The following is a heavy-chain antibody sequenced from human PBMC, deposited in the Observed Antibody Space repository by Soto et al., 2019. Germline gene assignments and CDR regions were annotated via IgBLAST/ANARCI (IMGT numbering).Heavy chain of an antibody. CDR2: VYHSGST. CDR1: VGSISRSSYY. V-gene: IGHV4-39*01. J-gene: IGHJ4*02. Sequence: SETLSLTCTVSVGSISRSSYYWGWIRQPPGKGLEWIGSVYHSGSTNYNPSLKSRVTISVDTSKNQFSLKLNSMTAADTAVYYCARHNYGSGSTYFDYWGQGTLVTVSS. D-gene: IGHD3-10*01. CDR3: ARHNYGSGSTYFDY.